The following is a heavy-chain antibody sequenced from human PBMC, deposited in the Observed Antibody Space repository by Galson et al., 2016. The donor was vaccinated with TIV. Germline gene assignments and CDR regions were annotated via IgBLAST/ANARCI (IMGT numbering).Heavy chain of an antibody. V-gene: IGHV4-59*01. J-gene: IGHJ6*03. D-gene: IGHD5-12*01. Sequence: ETLSLTCTVSGGSINSYYWTWIRQSPGKGLEWIGHMSYTGSTDYKSSLRNRVTISADTSKNKFSLRLSSVTAADTAVCYCAREKSGFETVERFYYYMDVWGKGTTVTVSS. CDR2: MSYTGST. CDR3: AREKSGFETVERFYYYMDV. CDR1: GGSINSYY.